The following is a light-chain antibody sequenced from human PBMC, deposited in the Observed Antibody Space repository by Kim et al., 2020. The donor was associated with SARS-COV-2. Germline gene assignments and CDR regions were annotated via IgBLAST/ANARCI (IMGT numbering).Light chain of an antibody. CDR2: DNN. V-gene: IGLV1-51*01. J-gene: IGLJ2*01. CDR3: GTWDSSLTAVV. Sequence: GQRLPLSCSGSDSNIGYNYVYWYQHLPGTAPKLLIYDNNKRPSAIPDRFSGSKSGTSATLGITGLQTGDEADYYCGTWDSSLTAVVFGGGPQLTVL. CDR1: DSNIGYNY.